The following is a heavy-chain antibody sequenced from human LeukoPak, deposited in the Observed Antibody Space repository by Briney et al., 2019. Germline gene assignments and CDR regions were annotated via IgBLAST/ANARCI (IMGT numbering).Heavy chain of an antibody. CDR2: IIPILGIA. CDR3: GSVLSGIAVAGSFDP. Sequence: LKISCEAFGGTFSRSAISWGRQTPRQGLEWMGRIIPILGIANYAQKLQGRVTIAADKSTGTGYMELSSLRSEDTAVYYCGSVLSGIAVAGSFDPWGQGTLVTVSS. V-gene: IGHV1-69*04. D-gene: IGHD6-19*01. CDR1: GGTFSRSA. J-gene: IGHJ5*02.